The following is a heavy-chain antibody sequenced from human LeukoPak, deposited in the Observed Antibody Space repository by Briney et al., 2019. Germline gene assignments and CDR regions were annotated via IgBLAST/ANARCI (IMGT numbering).Heavy chain of an antibody. J-gene: IGHJ5*02. CDR1: GFIFSNYG. D-gene: IGHD2-2*02. V-gene: IGHV3-23*01. CDR3: AKNLYQLLYPSWFDP. Sequence: PGGSLRLSCAASGFIFSNYGMNWVRQAPGKGLEWVSAISGSGGSTYYADSVKGRFTVSRDNSKNTLYLQMNSLRAEDTAVYYCAKNLYQLLYPSWFDPWGQGTLVTVSS. CDR2: ISGSGGST.